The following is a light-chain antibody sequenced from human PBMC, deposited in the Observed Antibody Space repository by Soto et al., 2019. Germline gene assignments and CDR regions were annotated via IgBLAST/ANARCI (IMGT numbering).Light chain of an antibody. J-gene: IGLJ1*01. Sequence: QSVLTQPASVSGSPGQSITISCTGTSSDVGGYNYVSWYQQHPGKAPKLMIYDVSKRPSGVSNRFSGSKSGNTASLTISGLQAEDAADYYCRSYTSSSLYVFGTGTKLTVL. V-gene: IGLV2-14*01. CDR3: RSYTSSSLYV. CDR2: DVS. CDR1: SSDVGGYNY.